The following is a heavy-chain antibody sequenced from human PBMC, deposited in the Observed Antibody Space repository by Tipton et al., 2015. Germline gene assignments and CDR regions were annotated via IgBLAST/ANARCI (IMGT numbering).Heavy chain of an antibody. J-gene: IGHJ4*02. Sequence: TLSLTCDVSGGSISSSNWWSWVRQPPGKGLEWIGEIYHSGSTTYNPSLKSRVTISVDKSKNQFSLKGTSVTAADTAVYFCARFRFQNQFEIDHWGQGTLVTVSS. CDR2: IYHSGST. D-gene: IGHD3-3*01. V-gene: IGHV4-4*01. CDR3: ARFRFQNQFEIDH. CDR1: GGSISSSNW.